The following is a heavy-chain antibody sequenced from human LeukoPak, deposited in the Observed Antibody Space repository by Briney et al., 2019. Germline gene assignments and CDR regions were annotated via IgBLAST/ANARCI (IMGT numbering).Heavy chain of an antibody. CDR3: ARVHGWAFDY. J-gene: IGHJ4*02. CDR1: EFTVRSNS. CDR2: IYTGGGT. D-gene: IGHD1-26*01. V-gene: IGHV3-66*01. Sequence: GGSLRLSCAAPEFTVRSNSMTWVRQAPGKGLEWVSVIYTGGGTHYADSVRGRFTISRDNSKHTLFLQMNSLRAEDTAVNYCARVHGWAFDYWGQGALVTVSS.